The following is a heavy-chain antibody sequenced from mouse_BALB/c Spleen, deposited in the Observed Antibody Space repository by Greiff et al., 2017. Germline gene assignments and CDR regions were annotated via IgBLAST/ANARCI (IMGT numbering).Heavy chain of an antibody. CDR2: IDPANGNT. J-gene: IGHJ2*01. CDR1: GFNIKDTY. D-gene: IGHD1-1*01. CDR3: AREGNYYYGSRNY. Sequence: EVKLVEPGAELVKPGASVKLSCTASGFNIKDTYMHWVKQRPEQGLEWIGRIDPANGNTKYDPKFQGKATITADTSSNTAYLQLSSLTSEDTAVYYCAREGNYYYGSRNYWGQGTTVTVSS. V-gene: IGHV14-3*02.